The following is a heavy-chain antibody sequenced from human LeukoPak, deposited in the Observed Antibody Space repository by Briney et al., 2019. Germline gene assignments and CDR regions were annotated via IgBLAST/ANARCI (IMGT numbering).Heavy chain of an antibody. J-gene: IGHJ5*02. CDR2: IIPIFGTA. CDR1: GGTFSSYA. V-gene: IGHV1-69*05. D-gene: IGHD3-22*01. CDR3: ARGDYYDSSGYYGAPYFDP. Sequence: SVKVSCKASGGTFSSYAISWVRQAPGQGLEWMGGIIPIFGTANYAQKFQGRVTITTDESTSTAYMELSSLRSEDTAVYYCARGDYYDSSGYYGAPYFDPWGQGTLVTVSS.